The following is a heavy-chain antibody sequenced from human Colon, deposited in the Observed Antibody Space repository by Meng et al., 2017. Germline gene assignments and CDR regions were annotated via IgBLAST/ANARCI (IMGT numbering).Heavy chain of an antibody. D-gene: IGHD3-10*01. CDR1: GGSFRGYY. V-gene: IGHV4-34*01. CDR3: ARGFPKYYYGSGSYYRAYGMDV. J-gene: IGHJ6*02. CDR2: INHSGST. Sequence: SETLSLTCAVYGGSFRGYYWSWIRQPPGKGLEWIGEINHSGSTNYNPSLKSRVTISVDTSKNQFSLKLSSVTAADTAVYYCARGFPKYYYGSGSYYRAYGMDVWGQGTTVTVSS.